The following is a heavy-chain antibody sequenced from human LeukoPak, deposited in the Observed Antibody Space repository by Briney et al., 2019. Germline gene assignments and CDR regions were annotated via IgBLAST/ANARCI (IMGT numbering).Heavy chain of an antibody. V-gene: IGHV4-59*01. Sequence: SETLSLTCTVSGGSITGYDWSWIRQPPGRGLEWIGYVHFSGTTSFNPSLKSRVTISVDTSKNQFSLRLSSVTAADTAVYYCAREQYLAYDVFGFWGQGTMVTVSS. J-gene: IGHJ3*01. CDR2: VHFSGTT. CDR3: AREQYLAYDVFGF. CDR1: GGSITGYD. D-gene: IGHD4-11*01.